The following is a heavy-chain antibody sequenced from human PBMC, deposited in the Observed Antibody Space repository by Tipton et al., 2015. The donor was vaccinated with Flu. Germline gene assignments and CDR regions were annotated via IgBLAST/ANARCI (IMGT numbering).Heavy chain of an antibody. J-gene: IGHJ4*02. CDR1: GGSISSSSYY. CDR3: ARVYLVSMIVANYFDY. D-gene: IGHD3-22*01. CDR2: IYYSGST. Sequence: TLSLTCTVSGGSISSSSYYWGWFRQPPGKGLEGIGSIYYSGSTYHNPSLKSRVTISVDTSKNQFSLKLSSVTAADTAVYYGARVYLVSMIVANYFDYWGQGTLVTVSS. V-gene: IGHV4-39*07.